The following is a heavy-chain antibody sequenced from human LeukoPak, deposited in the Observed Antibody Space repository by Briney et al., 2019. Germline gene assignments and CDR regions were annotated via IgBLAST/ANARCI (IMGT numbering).Heavy chain of an antibody. CDR2: INHSGST. CDR3: GRTGSTYYFDY. D-gene: IGHD3-10*01. CDR1: GGSFSGYY. Sequence: SETLSLTCAVYGGSFSGYYWSWIRQPPGKGLEWIGEINHSGSTNYNPSLKSRVTISVDTSKNQFSLKLSSVTAADTAVYYCGRTGSTYYFDYWGQGTLVTVSS. V-gene: IGHV4-34*01. J-gene: IGHJ4*02.